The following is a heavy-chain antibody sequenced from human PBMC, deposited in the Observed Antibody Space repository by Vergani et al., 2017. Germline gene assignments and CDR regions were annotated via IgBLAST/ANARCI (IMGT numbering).Heavy chain of an antibody. Sequence: QVQRVEPGGGVVQPGRSLRLSCTSSGFTFSTYAMHWVRQAPGKGLEWVAIIYYDGSKKYYADSVKGRFTISRDNSRNTLDLLMSSLRAEDTAIYYCVREGSYCGSTTCRKPSYVYYYHMDVWGEGTTVTVSS. CDR3: VREGSYCGSTTCRKPSYVYYYHMDV. D-gene: IGHD2-21*01. V-gene: IGHV3-33*01. CDR2: IYYDGSKK. J-gene: IGHJ6*03. CDR1: GFTFSTYA.